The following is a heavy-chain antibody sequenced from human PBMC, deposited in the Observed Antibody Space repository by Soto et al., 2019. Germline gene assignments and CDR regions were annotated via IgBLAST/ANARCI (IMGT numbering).Heavy chain of an antibody. V-gene: IGHV4-61*01. CDR3: ARLGYYYDSSGYYQPPVHFDY. CDR2: IYYSGST. J-gene: IGHJ4*02. Sequence: PSATRSLTSTVSGYSFSTGSCYPILIRQPPGHGLQWIGYIYYSGSTNYTPSLKSRVTISVDTSKNQFSLKLSSVTAADTAVYYCARLGYYYDSSGYYQPPVHFDYWGQGTRVTVSS. D-gene: IGHD3-22*01. CDR1: GYSFSTGSCY.